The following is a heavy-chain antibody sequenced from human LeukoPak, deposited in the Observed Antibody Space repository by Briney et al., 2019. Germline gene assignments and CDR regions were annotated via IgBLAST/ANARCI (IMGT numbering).Heavy chain of an antibody. V-gene: IGHV4-34*01. CDR3: ARVFGDHAFDY. CDR2: INHSGST. J-gene: IGHJ4*02. Sequence: SETLSLTCAVYGGSFSGYYWSWIRQPPGKGLEWIGEINHSGSTNYNPSLKSRVTISVDTSKNQFSLKLSSVTAADTAVYFCARVFGDHAFDYWGQGTLVTVSS. D-gene: IGHD4-17*01. CDR1: GGSFSGYY.